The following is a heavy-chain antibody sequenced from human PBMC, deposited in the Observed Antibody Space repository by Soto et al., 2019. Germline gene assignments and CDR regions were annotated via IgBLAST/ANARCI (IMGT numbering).Heavy chain of an antibody. D-gene: IGHD1-26*01. J-gene: IGHJ4*02. CDR2: IIPICGTA. CDR1: GGTFSSYA. CDR3: ASLYSGSYSPNCDY. V-gene: IGHV1-69*06. Sequence: QVQLVQSGAEVKKPGSSVKVSCTASGGTFSSYAISWVRQAPGQGLEWMGGIIPICGTANYAQKFQGRVTITADKSTSTAYMELSSLRSEDTAVYYCASLYSGSYSPNCDYWGQGTLVTVSS.